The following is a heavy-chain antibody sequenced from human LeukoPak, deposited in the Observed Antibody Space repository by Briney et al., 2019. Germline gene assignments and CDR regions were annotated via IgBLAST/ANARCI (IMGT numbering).Heavy chain of an antibody. Sequence: PSETLSLTCAVYGGSFSGYYWSWIRQPPGMGLEWIGEINHSGSTNYNPSLKSRVTISVDTSKNQFSLKLSSVTAADTAVYYCARDYGDYYYYYGMDVWGQGTTVTVSS. CDR3: ARDYGDYYYYYGMDV. CDR1: GGSFSGYY. D-gene: IGHD4-17*01. CDR2: INHSGST. V-gene: IGHV4-34*01. J-gene: IGHJ6*02.